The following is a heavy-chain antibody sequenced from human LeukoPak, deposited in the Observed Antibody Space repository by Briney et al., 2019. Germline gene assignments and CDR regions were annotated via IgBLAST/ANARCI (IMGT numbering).Heavy chain of an antibody. J-gene: IGHJ6*02. CDR3: ARDQSYTGELWDYGMDV. CDR2: ISYDGSNK. Sequence: GRSLRLSCAASGFTFSKYTMHWLRQAPGKGLEWVAVISYDGSNKYYADSMKGRFTISRDNSKNTLYLQMNSLTPEDTAVYYCARDQSYTGELWDYGMDVWGQGTTVTVSS. V-gene: IGHV3-30-3*01. D-gene: IGHD3-16*01. CDR1: GFTFSKYT.